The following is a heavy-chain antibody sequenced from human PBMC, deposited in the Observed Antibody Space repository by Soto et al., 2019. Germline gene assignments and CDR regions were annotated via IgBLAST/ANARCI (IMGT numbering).Heavy chain of an antibody. CDR1: GGSISSGGYS. CDR2: IYHSGSN. V-gene: IGHV4-30-2*01. D-gene: IGHD3-10*01. J-gene: IGHJ4*02. Sequence: QLQLQESGSGLVKPSQTLSLTCAVSGGSISSGGYSWSWIRQPPGKGLEWIGNIYHSGSNYYNPSLKSRVTIPGDRTKNHVSLKLSSVTAADTAVYYCARARYYASGSRTPYYFDYWGQGTLVTVSS. CDR3: ARARYYASGSRTPYYFDY.